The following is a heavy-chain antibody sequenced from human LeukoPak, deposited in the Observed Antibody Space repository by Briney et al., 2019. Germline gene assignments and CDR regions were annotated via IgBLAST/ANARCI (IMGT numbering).Heavy chain of an antibody. V-gene: IGHV1-2*02. CDR2: INPNSGGT. D-gene: IGHD2/OR15-2a*01. CDR1: GGTFSSYA. J-gene: IGHJ6*03. Sequence: ASVKVSCKASGGTFSSYAISWVRQAPGQGLEWMGWINPNSGGTNYAQKFQGRVTMTRDTSISTAYMELSRLRSDDTAVYYCARDLSPRPNYYYYMDVWGKGTTVTVSS. CDR3: ARDLSPRPNYYYYMDV.